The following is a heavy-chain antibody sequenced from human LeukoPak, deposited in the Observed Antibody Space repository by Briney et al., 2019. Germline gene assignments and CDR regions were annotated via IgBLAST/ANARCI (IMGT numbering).Heavy chain of an antibody. CDR1: GFTFSSYA. Sequence: PGGSLRLSCAASGFTFSSYAMSWVRQAPGRGLEWVANIKPDGSEKNYMDSVKGRFTISRDNAENSLYLQTNSLRAEDTAVYYCASQYSGFNYAFHIWGQGTMVIVSS. CDR2: IKPDGSEK. V-gene: IGHV3-7*01. J-gene: IGHJ3*02. D-gene: IGHD5-12*01. CDR3: ASQYSGFNYAFHI.